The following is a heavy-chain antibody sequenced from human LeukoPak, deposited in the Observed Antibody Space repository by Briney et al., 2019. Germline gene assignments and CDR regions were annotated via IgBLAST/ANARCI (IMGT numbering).Heavy chain of an antibody. J-gene: IGHJ4*02. Sequence: GGSLRLSCAASGFTFSSYGMHWVRQAPGKGLEWVAVISYDGNNKYYAESVKGRFTISRANPKNTLYLQMTRLLAEERAVYSWAKGVSSWYPPHFDYWGQGTLITVSS. CDR2: ISYDGNNK. D-gene: IGHD6-13*01. V-gene: IGHV3-30*18. CDR1: GFTFSSYG. CDR3: AKGVSSWYPPHFDY.